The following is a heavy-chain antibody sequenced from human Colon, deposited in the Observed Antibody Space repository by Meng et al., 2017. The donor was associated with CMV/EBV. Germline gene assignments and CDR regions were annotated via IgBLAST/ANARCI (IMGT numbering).Heavy chain of an antibody. Sequence: GESLKISCEASGFTFDSYAVSWVRQAPGKGLEWVAGISADGVVTFYTESVKGHFTISRDNSMNTLYLQMTGLRVEDTAFYFCAKGPSGPSPRNNWFGPWGQGTLVNVSS. V-gene: IGHV3-23*01. J-gene: IGHJ5*02. CDR2: ISADGVVT. CDR1: GFTFDSYA. CDR3: AKGPSGPSPRNNWFGP. D-gene: IGHD1-14*01.